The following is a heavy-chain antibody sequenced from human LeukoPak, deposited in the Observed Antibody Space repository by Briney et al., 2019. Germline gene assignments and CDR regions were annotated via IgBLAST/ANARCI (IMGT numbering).Heavy chain of an antibody. Sequence: SETLSLTCAVYGGPFNNYYWGWIRQPPGKRLEWIGEISHSGSTNYNPSLKSRVTISVDTSKNQFSLKLSSATAADTAVYYCAISTVDTVMVVRNYWGQGTLVTVSS. CDR3: AISTVDTVMVVRNY. V-gene: IGHV4-34*01. J-gene: IGHJ4*02. D-gene: IGHD5-18*01. CDR1: GGPFNNYY. CDR2: ISHSGST.